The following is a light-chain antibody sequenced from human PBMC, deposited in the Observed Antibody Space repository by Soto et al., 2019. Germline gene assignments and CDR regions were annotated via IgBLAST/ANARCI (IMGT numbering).Light chain of an antibody. CDR3: CSYSRSSPYV. CDR1: SSDVGAYNN. J-gene: IGLJ1*01. V-gene: IGLV2-14*03. CDR2: DVS. Sequence: QCALTQPASVSGSPVQSITISCTGTSSDVGAYNNVSWYQHHPGKVPRLMIFDVSNRPSGVSNRFSGSKSGNTASLTISGLQAEDEADYYCCSYSRSSPYVFGAGTKVTVL.